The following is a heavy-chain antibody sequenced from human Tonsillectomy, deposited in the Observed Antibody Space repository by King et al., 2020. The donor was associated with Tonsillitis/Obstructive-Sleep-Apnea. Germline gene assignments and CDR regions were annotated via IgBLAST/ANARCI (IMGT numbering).Heavy chain of an antibody. Sequence: LQLQESGPGLVKPSETLSLTCTVSGGSISSNTYYWDWIRQPPGQGLEWIGSIYYGGSTYYNPSLKSRVSISVDTSKNQFSLKLSSVTAADTAVYYCARDGEYSSTNYFDYWGQGTLVTVSS. J-gene: IGHJ4*02. D-gene: IGHD6-6*01. CDR2: IYYGGST. CDR1: GGSISSNTYY. CDR3: ARDGEYSSTNYFDY. V-gene: IGHV4-39*02.